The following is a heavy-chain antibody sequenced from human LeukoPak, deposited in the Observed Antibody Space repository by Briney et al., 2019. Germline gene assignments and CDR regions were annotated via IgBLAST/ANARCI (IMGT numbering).Heavy chain of an antibody. CDR1: GFTLGSYT. CDR2: ISSSSSTI. V-gene: IGHV3-48*01. J-gene: IGHJ4*02. CDR3: ARGISGYYSHFDY. Sequence: GSLRLSCAASGFTLGSYTMNWVRQAPGKGLEWVSYISSSSSTIQYADSVKGRFTISRDNAENSLYLQMNSLGVEDTAVYYCARGISGYYSHFDYWGQGTLVTVSS. D-gene: IGHD3-22*01.